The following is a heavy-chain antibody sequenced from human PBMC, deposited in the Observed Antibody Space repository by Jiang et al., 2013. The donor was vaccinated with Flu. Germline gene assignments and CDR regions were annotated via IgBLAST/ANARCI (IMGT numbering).Heavy chain of an antibody. J-gene: IGHJ5*02. CDR3: ARQVGELSSEIGGGT. Sequence: LRISCKGSGYSFTSYWISWVRQMPGKGLEWMGRIDPSDSYTNYSPSFQGHVTISADKSISTAYLQWSSLKASDTAMYYCARQVGELSSEIGGGTWGQGTLVTVSS. CDR1: GYSFTSYW. D-gene: IGHD3-16*02. CDR2: IDPSDSYT. V-gene: IGHV5-10-1*01.